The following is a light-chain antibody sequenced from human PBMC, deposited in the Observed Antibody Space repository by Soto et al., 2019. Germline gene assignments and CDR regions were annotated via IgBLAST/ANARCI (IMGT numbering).Light chain of an antibody. Sequence: QPVLTQPPSASGTPGQRVTISSSGSISNVGSNNVNWYQQPAGTAPKRLIYGDDQRPSGVRARFSGSKSGTSAALAISGLQSGDEGDYFCAAWDNSLSGHYVFGTGTKVTVL. CDR1: ISNVGSNN. V-gene: IGLV1-44*01. J-gene: IGLJ1*01. CDR2: GDD. CDR3: AAWDNSLSGHYV.